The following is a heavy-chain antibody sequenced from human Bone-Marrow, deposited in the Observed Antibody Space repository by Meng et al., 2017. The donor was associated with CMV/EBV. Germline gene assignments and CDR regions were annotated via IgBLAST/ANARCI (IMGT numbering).Heavy chain of an antibody. Sequence: GSLRLSCTVSGGSVSSGSYYWSWIRQPPGKGLEWIGYIYYSGSTKYNPSLRSRVTILLDTSKEQFSLKLSSVTAADTAVYYCARGGFGEFLSYYYGMDVWGQGTTVTVSS. V-gene: IGHV4-61*01. CDR2: IYYSGST. J-gene: IGHJ6*01. CDR3: ARGGFGEFLSYYYGMDV. D-gene: IGHD3-10*01. CDR1: GGSVSSGSYY.